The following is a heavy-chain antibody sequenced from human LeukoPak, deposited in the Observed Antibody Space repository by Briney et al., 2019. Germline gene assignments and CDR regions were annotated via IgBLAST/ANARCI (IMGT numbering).Heavy chain of an antibody. CDR2: SIPDGSST. D-gene: IGHD2-21*01. V-gene: IGHV3-74*01. J-gene: IGHJ2*01. Sequence: PGGSLRLSCADSGFTFSSFWMHWVRQAPGKGLVWVSRSIPDGSSTTYADAVKGRFTISRDNAKNTLYLQMNSLRAEDTAVYYCARTKGGAYTGDFDLWGRGTLVTVSS. CDR3: ARTKGGAYTGDFDL. CDR1: GFTFSSFW.